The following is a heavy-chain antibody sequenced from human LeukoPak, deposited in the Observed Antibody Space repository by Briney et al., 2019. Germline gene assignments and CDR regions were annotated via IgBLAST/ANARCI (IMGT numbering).Heavy chain of an antibody. J-gene: IGHJ6*03. Sequence: GGSLRLSCAASGFTFSSYWMSWVRQAPGKGLEWVANIKQDGSEKYYVDSVKGRFTISRDNAKNSLYLQMNSLRAEDTAVYYCARLVPAAYYYMDVWGKGTTVTVSS. CDR3: ARLVPAAYYYMDV. CDR2: IKQDGSEK. V-gene: IGHV3-7*03. D-gene: IGHD2-2*01. CDR1: GFTFSSYW.